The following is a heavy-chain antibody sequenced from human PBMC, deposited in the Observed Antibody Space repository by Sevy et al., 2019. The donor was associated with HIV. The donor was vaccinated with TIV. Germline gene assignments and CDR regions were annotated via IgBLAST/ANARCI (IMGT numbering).Heavy chain of an antibody. Sequence: ASVKVSCKASGYSFTNYQMYWVRQAPGQGLEWMGIINPSGGSTSYAQTFQGRVTLTRDTSTSTVYMELSSLRSEDTAVYYCARVADFGSGTYRDYWGQGTLVTVSS. CDR3: ARVADFGSGTYRDY. V-gene: IGHV1-46*03. J-gene: IGHJ4*02. CDR1: GYSFTNYQ. CDR2: INPSGGST. D-gene: IGHD3-10*01.